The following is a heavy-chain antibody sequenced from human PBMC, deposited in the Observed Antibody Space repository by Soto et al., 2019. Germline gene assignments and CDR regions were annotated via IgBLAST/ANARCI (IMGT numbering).Heavy chain of an antibody. D-gene: IGHD3-3*01. CDR3: ARGISDGYDFWSGYYLGDNWFDP. CDR1: GGSISSYY. CDR2: IYYSGST. J-gene: IGHJ5*02. Sequence: SETLSLTCTVSGGSISSYYWSWIRQPPGKGLEWIGYIYYSGSTNYNPSLKSRVTISVDTSKNQFSLKLSSVTAADTAVYYCARGISDGYDFWSGYYLGDNWFDPWGQGTLVTVS. V-gene: IGHV4-59*01.